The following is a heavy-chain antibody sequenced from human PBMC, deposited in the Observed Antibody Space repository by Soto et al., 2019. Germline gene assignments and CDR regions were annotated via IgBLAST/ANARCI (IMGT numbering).Heavy chain of an antibody. CDR3: ARDSARGGQQLASAWFDP. Sequence: PSETLSLTCTVSGGSISSYYWSWIRQPAGKGLEWIGRIYTSGSTNYNPSLKSRVTMSVDTSKNQFSLKLSSVTAADTAAYYCARDSARGGQQLASAWFDPWGQGTLVTV. CDR2: IYTSGST. V-gene: IGHV4-4*07. D-gene: IGHD6-13*01. J-gene: IGHJ5*02. CDR1: GGSISSYY.